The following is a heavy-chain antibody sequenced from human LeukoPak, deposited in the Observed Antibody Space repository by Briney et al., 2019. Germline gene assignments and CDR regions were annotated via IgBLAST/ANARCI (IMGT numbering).Heavy chain of an antibody. CDR1: GGTFSSYA. J-gene: IGHJ4*02. D-gene: IGHD3-22*01. CDR2: IIPIFDTA. CDR3: VRDYDTSGPQKTYFDF. Sequence: SVKVSCKASGGTFSSYALSWVRQAPGRGIECMGRIIPIFDTADYTQKFQGRLTFTVDKSQGTAFMELSSLRSEDSATYYCVRDYDTSGPQKTYFDFWGQGTLVTVSS. V-gene: IGHV1-69*06.